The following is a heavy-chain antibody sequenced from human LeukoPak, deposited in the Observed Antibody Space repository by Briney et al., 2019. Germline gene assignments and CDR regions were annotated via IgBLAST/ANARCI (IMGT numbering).Heavy chain of an antibody. CDR1: GYTLTELS. D-gene: IGHD2-15*01. CDR3: ATRQGVVGDFDY. CDR2: FDPEDGET. Sequence: AASVKVSCKVSGYTLTELSMHWVRQAPGKGLEWMGGFDPEDGETIYAQKFQGRVTMTEDTSTDTAYMELSSLRSEDTAVYYCATRQGVVGDFDYWGQGTLVTVSS. V-gene: IGHV1-24*01. J-gene: IGHJ4*02.